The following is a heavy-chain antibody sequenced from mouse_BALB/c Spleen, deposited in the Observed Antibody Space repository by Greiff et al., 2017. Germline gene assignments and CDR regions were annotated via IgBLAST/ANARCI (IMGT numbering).Heavy chain of an antibody. D-gene: IGHD3-2*01. J-gene: IGHJ4*01. Sequence: EVMLVESGGGLVQPGGSLKLSCAASGFTFSSYTMSWVRQTPEKRLEWVAYISNGGGSTYYPDTVKGRFTISRDNAKNTLYLQMSSLKSEDTAMYYCARHDSSGYDYWGQGTSVTVSS. CDR1: GFTFSSYT. CDR3: ARHDSSGYDY. CDR2: ISNGGGST. V-gene: IGHV5-12-2*01.